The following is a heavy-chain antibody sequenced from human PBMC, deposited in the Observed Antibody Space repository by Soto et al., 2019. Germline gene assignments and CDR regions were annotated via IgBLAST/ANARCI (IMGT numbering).Heavy chain of an antibody. J-gene: IGHJ6*02. CDR2: IYYSGST. Sequence: LSLTCTVSVGSISSGGYYWSWIRQHPGKGLEWIGYIYYSGSTYYNPSLKSRVTISVDTSKNQFSLKLSSVTAADTAVYYCAGGNITMVRGVITPLHYYYYGMDVWGQGTTVTVSS. V-gene: IGHV4-31*03. CDR1: VGSISSGGYY. D-gene: IGHD3-10*01. CDR3: AGGNITMVRGVITPLHYYYYGMDV.